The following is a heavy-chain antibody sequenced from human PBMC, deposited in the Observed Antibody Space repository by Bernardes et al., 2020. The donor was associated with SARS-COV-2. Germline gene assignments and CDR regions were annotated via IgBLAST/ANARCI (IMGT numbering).Heavy chain of an antibody. Sequence: GSLRLSCAASGFTFSNAWMSWVRQAPGKGLEWVGRIKSKTDGGTTDYAAPVKGRFTIPRDDSKNTLYLQMNSLKTEDTAVYYCTTGGAITIFGVVIVMDAFDIWGQGTMVTVSS. J-gene: IGHJ3*02. CDR2: IKSKTDGGTT. V-gene: IGHV3-15*01. CDR1: GFTFSNAW. CDR3: TTGGAITIFGVVIVMDAFDI. D-gene: IGHD3-3*01.